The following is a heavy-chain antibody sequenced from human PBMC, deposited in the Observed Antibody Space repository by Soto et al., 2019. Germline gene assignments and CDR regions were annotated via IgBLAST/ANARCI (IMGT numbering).Heavy chain of an antibody. J-gene: IGHJ6*02. Sequence: PGESLKISCKGSGYSFTSYWISWVRQMPGKGLEWMGRIDPSDSYTNYSPSFQGHVTISADKSISTAYLQWSSLKASDTAMYYCARRAKFRDVPADTYYYYGMDVWGQGTTVTVSS. V-gene: IGHV5-10-1*01. CDR1: GYSFTSYW. CDR2: IDPSDSYT. D-gene: IGHD2-2*01. CDR3: ARRAKFRDVPADTYYYYGMDV.